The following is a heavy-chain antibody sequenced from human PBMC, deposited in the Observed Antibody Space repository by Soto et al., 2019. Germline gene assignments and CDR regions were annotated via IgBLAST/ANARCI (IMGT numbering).Heavy chain of an antibody. J-gene: IGHJ6*02. CDR1: GFTFSSYA. CDR2: ISGSGGST. V-gene: IGHV3-23*01. D-gene: IGHD3-3*01. CDR3: AKGERITIFGVVIIRGGGYYGMDV. Sequence: PGGSLRLSCAASGFTFSSYAMSWVRQAPGKGLEWVSAISGSGGSTYYADSVKGRFTISRDNSKNTLYLQMNSLRAEDTAVYYCAKGERITIFGVVIIRGGGYYGMDVWGQGTTVTVS.